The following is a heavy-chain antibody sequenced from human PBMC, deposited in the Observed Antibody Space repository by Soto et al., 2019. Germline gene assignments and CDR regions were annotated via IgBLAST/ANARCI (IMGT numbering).Heavy chain of an antibody. D-gene: IGHD3-16*01. V-gene: IGHV1-2*02. CDR2: TNPSNGGT. CDR1: GYTFTGYY. J-gene: IGHJ4*02. Sequence: VSCKASGYTFTGYYIHWVRQAPGQGLEWMGWTNPSNGGTNYAQKFQGRVTMTRDTSLSIGYMELTTLRSDDTAVFYCAREVGGGRQYYFDSWGLGTLVTVSS. CDR3: AREVGGGRQYYFDS.